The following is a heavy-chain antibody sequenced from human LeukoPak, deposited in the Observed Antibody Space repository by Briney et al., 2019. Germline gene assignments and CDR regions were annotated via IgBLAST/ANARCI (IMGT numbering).Heavy chain of an antibody. Sequence: PGGSLRLSCAASGFSFDDYSMHWVRHAPGKGLEWVSRISWDGGNTYYADSVKGRFTISRDNSENSLYLQMNSLRKEDTALYYCAISMVRGPFQYWGQGTLVTVSS. CDR1: GFSFDDYS. D-gene: IGHD3-10*01. J-gene: IGHJ4*02. CDR2: ISWDGGNT. CDR3: AISMVRGPFQY. V-gene: IGHV3-43*01.